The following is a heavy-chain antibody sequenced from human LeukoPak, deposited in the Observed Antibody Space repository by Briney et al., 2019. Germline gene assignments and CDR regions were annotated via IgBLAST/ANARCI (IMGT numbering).Heavy chain of an antibody. Sequence: GGSLRLSCAASGFTFSSYGMSWVRQAPGKGLEWVSAISGSGGSTYYADSVKGRFTISRDNSKNTLYLQMNSLRAEDTAVYYCAKEERGTRYYYYYMDVWGKGTTVTISS. CDR3: AKEERGTRYYYYYMDV. CDR2: ISGSGGST. D-gene: IGHD3-16*01. J-gene: IGHJ6*03. CDR1: GFTFSSYG. V-gene: IGHV3-23*01.